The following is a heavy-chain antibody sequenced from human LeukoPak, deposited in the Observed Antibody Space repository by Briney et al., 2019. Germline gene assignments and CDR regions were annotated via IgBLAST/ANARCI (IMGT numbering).Heavy chain of an antibody. CDR1: GFAFSVYA. CDR2: INANSGTT. CDR3: AKPISGGLAVTADWFHP. D-gene: IGHD6-19*01. V-gene: IGHV3-23*01. Sequence: GGSLRLSCTASGFAFSVYAMSWLPQPPGKGVECVSTINANSGTTSYAPSVRGRLTISRDNSKNPLYLQLNTLRADHTGTYYCAKPISGGLAVTADWFHPWGQGTLVVVSS. J-gene: IGHJ5*01.